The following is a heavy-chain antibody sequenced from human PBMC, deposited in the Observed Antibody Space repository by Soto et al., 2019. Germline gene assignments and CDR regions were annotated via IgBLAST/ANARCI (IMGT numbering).Heavy chain of an antibody. Sequence: EVQLLESGGGLAQPGGSLRLSCAVSGLTFSSYAMSWVRQAPGKGLEWVSAISGSGGSTYYADSMKGRFIISRDNSKNTLYLQMNSLRAEDTAVYYCAKVGVITDAFDIWGQGTMVTVSS. CDR2: ISGSGGST. D-gene: IGHD3-22*01. CDR3: AKVGVITDAFDI. J-gene: IGHJ3*02. CDR1: GLTFSSYA. V-gene: IGHV3-23*01.